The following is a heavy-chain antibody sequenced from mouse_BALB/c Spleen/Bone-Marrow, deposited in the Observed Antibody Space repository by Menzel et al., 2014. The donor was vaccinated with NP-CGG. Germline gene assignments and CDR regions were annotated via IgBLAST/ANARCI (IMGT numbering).Heavy chain of an antibody. V-gene: IGHV2-9*02. CDR2: IWAGGST. J-gene: IGHJ4*01. D-gene: IGHD2-12*01. CDR1: GFSLTSYG. CDR3: ARVPAYYTYAMDY. Sequence: QVQLQQSGPGLVAPSQSLSITCTVSGFSLTSYGVHWVRQPPGKGLEWLGVIWAGGSTNYNSALMSRLSISKDNSKSQVFLKMNSLQTDDTAMYYCARVPAYYTYAMDYWGQGTSVTVFS.